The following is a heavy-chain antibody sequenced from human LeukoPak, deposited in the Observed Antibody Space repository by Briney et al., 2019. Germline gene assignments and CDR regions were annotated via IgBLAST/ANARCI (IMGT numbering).Heavy chain of an antibody. Sequence: GGSLRLSCAASGFTFSSYGMHWVRQAPGKGLEWVAVVWYDGSKKYSADSVKGRITISRDDSKNTLYLQMNSMRAEDTAVYYCARGVGYYDSSGTIDYWGQGTLITVSS. D-gene: IGHD3-22*01. J-gene: IGHJ4*02. CDR1: GFTFSSYG. CDR3: ARGVGYYDSSGTIDY. CDR2: VWYDGSKK. V-gene: IGHV3-33*08.